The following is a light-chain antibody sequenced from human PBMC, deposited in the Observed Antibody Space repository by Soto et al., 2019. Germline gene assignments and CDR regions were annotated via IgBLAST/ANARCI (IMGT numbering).Light chain of an antibody. CDR2: AVS. V-gene: IGKV3-15*01. CDR3: QQYNNWPPTWT. J-gene: IGKJ1*01. CDR1: QSVSSN. Sequence: VLTQSPGTLSLSPGERAALSCRGSQSVSSNLAWYQQKPGKAPRLLIYAVSTRATGIPARSSGSGSGTEFTLNINSLQSEDFAVYYCQQYNNWPPTWTFGQGTKVDIK.